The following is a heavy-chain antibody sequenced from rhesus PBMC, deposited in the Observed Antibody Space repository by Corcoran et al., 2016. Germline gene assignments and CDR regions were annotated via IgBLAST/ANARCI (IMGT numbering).Heavy chain of an antibody. CDR1: GFTFSNAW. D-gene: IGHD3-3*01. CDR3: TTEGVGGHYYNIWTGYYKWYFDY. CDR2: LKSKADGGTE. J-gene: IGHJ4*01. V-gene: IGHV3-30*01. Sequence: EVQLVESGGGLVQPGGSLRLSCAASGFTFSNAWMSWVRQAPGRGLEWLARLKSKADGGTEDYPASEKGRFPISKTDSKNTLSRQMSSLKTEDTAVYYCTTEGVGGHYYNIWTGYYKWYFDYWGQGVLVTVSS.